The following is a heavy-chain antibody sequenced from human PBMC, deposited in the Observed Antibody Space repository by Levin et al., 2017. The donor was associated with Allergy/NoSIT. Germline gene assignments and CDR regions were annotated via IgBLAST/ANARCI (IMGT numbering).Heavy chain of an antibody. J-gene: IGHJ4*02. D-gene: IGHD3-10*01. CDR1: GFTFSSYA. CDR3: AKTAILWFGELSMFDY. V-gene: IGHV3-23*01. CDR2: ISGSGGST. Sequence: HAGGSLRLSCAASGFTFSSYAMSWVRQAPGKGLEWVSAISGSGGSTHYADSVKGRFTISRDNSKNTLYLQMNSLRAEDTAVYYCAKTAILWFGELSMFDYWGQGTLVTVSS.